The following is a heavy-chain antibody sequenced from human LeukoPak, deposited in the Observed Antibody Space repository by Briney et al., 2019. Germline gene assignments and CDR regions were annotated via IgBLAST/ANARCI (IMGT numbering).Heavy chain of an antibody. Sequence: ASVKVSCKASGYTFTSYAMHWVRQAPGQRLEWMGWINAGNDITKYSQKFQGRVTITRDTSASTAYMELSSLRSEDTAVYYCARDLGYCTGGTCYPNWFDPWGQGTLVTVSS. J-gene: IGHJ5*02. V-gene: IGHV1-3*01. CDR2: INAGNDIT. CDR1: GYTFTSYA. CDR3: ARDLGYCTGGTCYPNWFDP. D-gene: IGHD2-15*01.